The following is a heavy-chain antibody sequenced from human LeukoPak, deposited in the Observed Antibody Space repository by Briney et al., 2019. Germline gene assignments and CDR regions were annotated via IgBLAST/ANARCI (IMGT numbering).Heavy chain of an antibody. CDR1: GVSISSSIYY. D-gene: IGHD4-11*01. CDR3: ARAVLPTVVFDY. CDR2: IFYSGSA. J-gene: IGHJ4*02. Sequence: SETLSLTCNVSGVSISSSIYYWAWIRQPPGKGLEWIGSIFYSGSAYYSPSLKSRLPIPLDTSKNQFSLKLSSVTAADTAVYYCARAVLPTVVFDYWGQGTLVTVSS. V-gene: IGHV4-39*01.